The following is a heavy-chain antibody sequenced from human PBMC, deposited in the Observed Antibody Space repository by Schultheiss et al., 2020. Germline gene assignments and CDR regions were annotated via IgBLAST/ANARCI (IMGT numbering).Heavy chain of an antibody. Sequence: SVKVSCKASGYTFTGYYMHWVRQAPGQGLEWMGWINPNSGGTNYAQKFQGRVTMTRDTSISTAYMELSRLRSDDTAVYYCARDRSIAVAGTDYWGQGTLVTVSS. V-gene: IGHV1-2*02. J-gene: IGHJ4*02. CDR2: INPNSGGT. D-gene: IGHD6-19*01. CDR3: ARDRSIAVAGTDY. CDR1: GYTFTGYY.